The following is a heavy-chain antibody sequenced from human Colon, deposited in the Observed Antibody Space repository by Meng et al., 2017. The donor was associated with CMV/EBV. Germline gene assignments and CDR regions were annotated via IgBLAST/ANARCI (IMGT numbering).Heavy chain of an antibody. J-gene: IGHJ4*02. CDR3: ASSRYCGGDCYPDY. V-gene: IGHV3-21*01. Sequence: GESLKISCAASGFTFSSYRMNWVRQAPGKGLEWVSSISSSGSYIYYADSVKGRFTISRDNSKNSLYLQMNSLRAEDTAVYFCASSRYCGGDCYPDYWGQGTLVTVSS. CDR2: ISSSGSYI. D-gene: IGHD2-21*01. CDR1: GFTFSSYR.